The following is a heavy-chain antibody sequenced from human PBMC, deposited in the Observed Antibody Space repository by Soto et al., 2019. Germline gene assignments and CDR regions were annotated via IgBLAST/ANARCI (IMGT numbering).Heavy chain of an antibody. CDR1: GLTFSTYG. J-gene: IGHJ4*02. D-gene: IGHD2-2*01. CDR2: ISNDVRNI. V-gene: IGHV3-30*18. CDR3: VKDSLGGMTPVFMPGPD. Sequence: VQLVESGGGVVQPGRSLRLSCAASGLTFSTYGVHWVRQAPGKGLEWVAVISNDVRNIHYAESVKGRFTISRDNSTNTLYLQMNSLRPNDTAVYYCVKDSLGGMTPVFMPGPDWGQGTLVTVSS.